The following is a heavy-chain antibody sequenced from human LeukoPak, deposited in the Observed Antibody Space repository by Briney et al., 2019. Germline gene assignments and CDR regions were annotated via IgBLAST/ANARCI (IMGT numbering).Heavy chain of an antibody. D-gene: IGHD2-2*03. Sequence: GGSLRLSCAASGFTFSSYSMNRVRQAPGKGLEWASSISSSSSYIYYADSVKGRFTISRDNAKNSLYLQMNSLRAEDTAVYYCARNGDCSSTSCYLYYYYMDVWGKGTTVTVSS. CDR1: GFTFSSYS. V-gene: IGHV3-21*01. CDR2: ISSSSSYI. J-gene: IGHJ6*03. CDR3: ARNGDCSSTSCYLYYYYMDV.